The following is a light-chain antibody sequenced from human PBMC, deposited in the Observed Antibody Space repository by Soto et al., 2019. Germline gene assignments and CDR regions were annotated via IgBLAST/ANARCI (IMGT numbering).Light chain of an antibody. Sequence: QSALTQPASVSASPGQSITISCTGSSSDVGAYNYVSWYQQHPDKAPKLMIYDVSNRPSGVSNRFSGSKSGNTASLTISGLQAEDEADYYCTSYTSSSTYVFGTGTKVTVL. CDR1: SSDVGAYNY. CDR2: DVS. J-gene: IGLJ1*01. CDR3: TSYTSSSTYV. V-gene: IGLV2-14*01.